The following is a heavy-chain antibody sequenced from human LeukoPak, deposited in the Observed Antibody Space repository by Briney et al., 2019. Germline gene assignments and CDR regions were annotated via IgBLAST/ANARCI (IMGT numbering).Heavy chain of an antibody. V-gene: IGHV4-61*01. J-gene: IGHJ5*02. D-gene: IGHD5-12*01. CDR1: GGSVSSGSYY. Sequence: SETLSLTCTVSGGSVSSGSYYWSWIRQPPGKGLEWIGYIYYSGSTYYNPSLKSRVTISVDTSKNQFSLKLSSVTAADTAVYYCARVRGYSGYESVRFDPWAREPWSPSPQ. CDR2: IYYSGST. CDR3: ARVRGYSGYESVRFDP.